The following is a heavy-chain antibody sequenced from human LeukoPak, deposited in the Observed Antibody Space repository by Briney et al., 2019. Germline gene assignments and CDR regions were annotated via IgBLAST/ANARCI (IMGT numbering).Heavy chain of an antibody. CDR1: GFTFSSYG. CDR2: ISYDGSNK. D-gene: IGHD3-22*01. V-gene: IGHV3-30*18. Sequence: GGSLRLSCAASGFTFSSYGMHWVRQAPGKGLEWVAVISYDGSNKYYADSVKGRFTISRDNSKNTLYLQMNSLRAEDTAVYYCAKAPEGDNSGPFDYWGQGTLVTVSS. CDR3: AKAPEGDNSGPFDY. J-gene: IGHJ4*02.